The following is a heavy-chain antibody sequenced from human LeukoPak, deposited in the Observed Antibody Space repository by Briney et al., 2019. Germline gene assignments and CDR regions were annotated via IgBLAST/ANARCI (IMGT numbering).Heavy chain of an antibody. D-gene: IGHD4-11*01. Sequence: GGSLRLSCAASGFTFSSYSMNWVRQAPGKGLEWISFISNSTSTMYYADSVKGRFTISRDNAKNSLYLQMSSLRAEDTAVYYCTRVEETATTAAITRKYSYYYYYMDVWGKGNTVTVSS. CDR2: ISNSTSTM. J-gene: IGHJ6*03. V-gene: IGHV3-48*01. CDR3: TRVEETATTAAITRKYSYYYYYMDV. CDR1: GFTFSSYS.